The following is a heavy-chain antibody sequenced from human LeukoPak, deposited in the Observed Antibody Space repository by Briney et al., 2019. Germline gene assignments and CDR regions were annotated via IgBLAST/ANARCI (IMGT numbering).Heavy chain of an antibody. V-gene: IGHV3-30*18. CDR1: GFTFSSCA. CDR3: AKDPTDLWSIDS. D-gene: IGHD2-8*02. CDR2: ISFDGNRK. J-gene: IGHJ4*02. Sequence: PGRSLRLSCAASGFTFSSCAMHWVRQAPGKGLEWVSFISFDGNRKYYADSVKGPFTISRDHSKNTLYLQMDSLRAEDTALYYCAKDPTDLWSIDSWGQGTLVTVSS.